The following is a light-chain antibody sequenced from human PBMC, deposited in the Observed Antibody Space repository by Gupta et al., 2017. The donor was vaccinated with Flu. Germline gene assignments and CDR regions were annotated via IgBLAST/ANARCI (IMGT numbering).Light chain of an antibody. CDR3: FLSYSGAWV. Sequence: QPVVTQEPSLTVSPGGTVTITCAPSTGPVTTGHFPYWFQQKPGQAPRTLIYDTRNQDSWTPARFSASLLGGKAALTLSGAQPEDEADYYCFLSYSGAWVFGGGTKLTVL. V-gene: IGLV7-46*01. J-gene: IGLJ3*02. CDR2: DTR. CDR1: TGPVTTGHF.